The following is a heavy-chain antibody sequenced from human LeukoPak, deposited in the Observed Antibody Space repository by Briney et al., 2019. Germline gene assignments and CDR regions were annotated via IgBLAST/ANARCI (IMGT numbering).Heavy chain of an antibody. CDR1: GFAFISYS. CDR2: TSSGSDYI. D-gene: IGHD1-26*01. V-gene: IGHV3-21*01. J-gene: IGHJ3*02. Sequence: PEGSLRLSCAASGFAFISYSINWVRQAPGKGLEWVSSTSSGSDYIYYADSMKGRFSTSRDNAKNSLYLRMNSLRVEDTAVYYCARGHSGSYQRTDAFDIWGQGTMVTVSS. CDR3: ARGHSGSYQRTDAFDI.